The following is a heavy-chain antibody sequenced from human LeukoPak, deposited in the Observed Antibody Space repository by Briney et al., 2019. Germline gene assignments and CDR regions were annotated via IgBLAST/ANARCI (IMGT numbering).Heavy chain of an antibody. CDR2: IKPDGSEI. D-gene: IGHD6-19*01. CDR1: GFTFSSYW. CDR3: ARDLLGPSYSHSSGWYRNDC. Sequence: GESLRLSCAASGFTFSSYWMSWVRQAPGKGLEWVANIKPDGSEIYYVDSVKGRFTISRDNAKNSLYLQMNSLGAEDTAVYYCARDLLGPSYSHSSGWYRNDCWGQGTLVTVSS. V-gene: IGHV3-7*01. J-gene: IGHJ4*02.